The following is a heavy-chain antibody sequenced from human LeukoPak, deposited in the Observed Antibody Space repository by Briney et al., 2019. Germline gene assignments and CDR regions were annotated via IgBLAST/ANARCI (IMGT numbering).Heavy chain of an antibody. CDR1: GYTLTELS. CDR3: ARDSKTGLYYRRYHYMDV. J-gene: IGHJ6*03. Sequence: GASVKVSCKVSGYTLTELSMHWVRQAPGKGLEWMGGFDPEDGETIYAQKFQGRVTMTEDTSTDTAYMELSSLRAEDAAVYYCARDSKTGLYYRRYHYMDVWGKGTTVTVSS. V-gene: IGHV1-24*01. D-gene: IGHD3-22*01. CDR2: FDPEDGET.